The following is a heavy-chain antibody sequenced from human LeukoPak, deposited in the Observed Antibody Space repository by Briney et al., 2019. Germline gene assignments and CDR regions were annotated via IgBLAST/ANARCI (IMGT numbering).Heavy chain of an antibody. CDR1: GFTFDDYG. Sequence: GGSLRLSCAASGFTFDDYGMSWVRQAPGKGLVWVSRINSDGSSTSYADSVKGRFTISRDNAKNTLYLQMNSLRAEDTAVYYCARDWDDQLSFDPWGQGTLVTVSS. CDR3: ARDWDDQLSFDP. D-gene: IGHD2-2*01. CDR2: INSDGSST. J-gene: IGHJ5*02. V-gene: IGHV3-74*01.